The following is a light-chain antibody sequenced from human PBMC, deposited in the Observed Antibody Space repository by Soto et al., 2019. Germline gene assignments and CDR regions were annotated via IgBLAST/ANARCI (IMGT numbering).Light chain of an antibody. J-gene: IGKJ4*01. CDR1: QGVGGY. V-gene: IGKV3-11*01. CDR3: QQYKDWPPLT. CDR2: DAS. Sequence: EIVLTQSPATLSLSPGDRATLSCRASQGVGGYLAWFQQKPGQAPRLLIYDASIRATGIPARFSGSGSGTVFTLTINSLEPEEFAVYYCQQYKDWPPLTFGGGTKVEIK.